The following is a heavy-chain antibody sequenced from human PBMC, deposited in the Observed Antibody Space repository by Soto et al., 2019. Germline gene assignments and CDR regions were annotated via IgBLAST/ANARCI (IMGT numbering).Heavy chain of an antibody. Sequence: GPSMKVSFKASGYTCTTYSLHWMRQAPGQGREWLGIINPSGASTTHAQKFQGRVTMTRDTSTTTVDMELSSLKSEDTALYYWARYDYNGYCFDYWGQGTEVIVSS. J-gene: IGHJ4*02. V-gene: IGHV1-46*01. D-gene: IGHD4-4*01. CDR2: INPSGAST. CDR3: ARYDYNGYCFDY. CDR1: GYTCTTYS.